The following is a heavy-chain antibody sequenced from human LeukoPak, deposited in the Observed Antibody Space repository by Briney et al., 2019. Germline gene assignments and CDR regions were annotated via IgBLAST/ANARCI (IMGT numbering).Heavy chain of an antibody. CDR2: IYTSGST. J-gene: IGHJ4*02. CDR1: GGSISSGSYY. Sequence: SETLSLTCTVSGGSISSGSYYWSWIRQPAGKGLEWIGRIYTSGSTNYNPSLKSRVTISVDTSKNQFSLKLNSVTAADTAVYYCARHRRDGSPTQDWGQGTLVTVSS. D-gene: IGHD5-24*01. CDR3: ARHRRDGSPTQD. V-gene: IGHV4-61*02.